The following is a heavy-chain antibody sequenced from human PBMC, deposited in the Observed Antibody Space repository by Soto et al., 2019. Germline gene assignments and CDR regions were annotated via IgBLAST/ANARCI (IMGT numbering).Heavy chain of an antibody. D-gene: IGHD3-3*01. V-gene: IGHV1-8*01. J-gene: IGHJ3*02. CDR1: GYTFTRYD. CDR3: ARGVYDFWSGYTLSTRTNAFDI. CDR2: MNPNSGNT. Sequence: ASLQVSCKASGYTFTRYDINWVRQATGQGLEWMGWMNPNSGNTGYAQKFQGRVTMTRNTSISTAYMELSSLRSEDTAVYYCARGVYDFWSGYTLSTRTNAFDIWGQGTMVTVSS.